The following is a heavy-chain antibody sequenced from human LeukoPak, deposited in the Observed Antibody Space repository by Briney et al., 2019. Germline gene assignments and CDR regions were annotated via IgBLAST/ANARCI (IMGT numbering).Heavy chain of an antibody. CDR3: ATDLHSGSSL. Sequence: ASVKVSCKASGYTFTGYYMHWVRQAPGQGLEWMGWINPNSGDTNYAQKFQGRVTMTEDTSTDTAYMELSSLRSEDTAVYYCATDLHSGSSLWGQGTLVTVSS. V-gene: IGHV1-2*02. CDR1: GYTFTGYY. J-gene: IGHJ4*02. CDR2: INPNSGDT. D-gene: IGHD1-26*01.